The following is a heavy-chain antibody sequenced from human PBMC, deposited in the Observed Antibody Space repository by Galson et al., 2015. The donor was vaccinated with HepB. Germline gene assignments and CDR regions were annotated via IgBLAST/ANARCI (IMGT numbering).Heavy chain of an antibody. D-gene: IGHD2-15*01. CDR2: IYPGDSDT. CDR1: GYSFTSYW. J-gene: IGHJ3*02. Sequence: QSGAEVKKPGESLKISCKGSGYSFTSYWIGWVRQMPGKGLEWMGIIYPGDSDTRYSPSFQGQVTISADKSISTAYLQWSSLKASDTAMYYCARRVVVVAASDAFDIWGQGTMVTVSS. V-gene: IGHV5-51*01. CDR3: ARRVVVVAASDAFDI.